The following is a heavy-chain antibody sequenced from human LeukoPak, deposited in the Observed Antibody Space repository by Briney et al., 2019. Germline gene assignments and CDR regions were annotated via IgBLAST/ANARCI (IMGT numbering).Heavy chain of an antibody. CDR3: ARGGGSLKILTGYYREKNWFDP. CDR2: INHSGST. D-gene: IGHD3-9*01. V-gene: IGHV4-34*01. Sequence: SETLSLTCAVDGGSFSGYYWSWIRQPPGKGLEWIGEINHSGSTNYNPSLKSRVTISVDTSKNQFSLKLSSVTAADTAVYYCARGGGSLKILTGYYREKNWFDPWGQGTLVTVSS. CDR1: GGSFSGYY. J-gene: IGHJ5*02.